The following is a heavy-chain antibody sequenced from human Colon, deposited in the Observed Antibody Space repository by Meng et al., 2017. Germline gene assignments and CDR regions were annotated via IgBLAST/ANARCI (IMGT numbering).Heavy chain of an antibody. V-gene: IGHV1-3*04. CDR2: IYTADGNR. Sequence: QVHLVPSGAELKKPGASVKVSCQASGYSFTSYGMHWLRQAPGQRPELMGWIYTADGNRRYSQRFQDRLTITSDTFARTAYMELSSLRSEDTAVYFCARDERGGPYYFDYWGQGTLVTVSS. J-gene: IGHJ4*02. CDR3: ARDERGGPYYFDY. CDR1: GYSFTSYG.